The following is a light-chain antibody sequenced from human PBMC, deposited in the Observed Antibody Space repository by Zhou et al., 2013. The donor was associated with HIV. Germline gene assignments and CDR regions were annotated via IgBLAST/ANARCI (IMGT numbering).Light chain of an antibody. Sequence: VLTQSPGTLSLSPGERATLSCRASQSVSNNYLAWYQQKPGQTPRLLIFGASRRATGIPDRFSGSGSGTDFTLTISRLEPEDFAVFYCQQYGSSPWTFGQGTKVEIK. CDR3: QQYGSSPWT. J-gene: IGKJ1*01. CDR1: QSVSNNY. V-gene: IGKV3-20*01. CDR2: GAS.